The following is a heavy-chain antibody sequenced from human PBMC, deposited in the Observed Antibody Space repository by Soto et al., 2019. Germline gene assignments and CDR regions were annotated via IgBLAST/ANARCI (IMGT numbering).Heavy chain of an antibody. V-gene: IGHV5-51*01. CDR2: IYPGDSET. Sequence: GESLKISFKASGYSFANYWIVWVCQKPGKGLEWMGVIYPGDSETTYSPSFEGQVIISVDRSRGTAFLEWSSLKASDTAMYYCARPGAPTDTVVYDFWGQGTQVTVSS. CDR1: GYSFANYW. CDR3: ARPGAPTDTVVYDF. J-gene: IGHJ4*02. D-gene: IGHD5-18*01.